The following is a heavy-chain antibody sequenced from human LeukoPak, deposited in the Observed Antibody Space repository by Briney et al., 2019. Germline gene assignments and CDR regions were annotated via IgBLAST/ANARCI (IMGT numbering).Heavy chain of an antibody. CDR3: AKLYGDYVGPPVY. V-gene: IGHV3-23*01. CDR1: GFTFSSYG. Sequence: PGGSLRLSCAASGFTFSSYGMSWVRQAPGKGLEWVSAISGSGGSTYYADSVKGRFTISRDNSKNTLYLQMNSLRAEDTAVYYCAKLYGDYVGPPVYWGQGTLVTVSS. CDR2: ISGSGGST. J-gene: IGHJ4*02. D-gene: IGHD4-17*01.